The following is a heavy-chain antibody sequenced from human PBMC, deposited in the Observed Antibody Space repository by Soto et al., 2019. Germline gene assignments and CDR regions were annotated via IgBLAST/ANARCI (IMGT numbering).Heavy chain of an antibody. CDR3: AKDRYDILTGYPIQYGMDV. Sequence: GGSLRLSCAASGFTFSSDAMSWVRQAPGKGLEWVSSFSGSGDNTDYADSVKGRFTISRDNSKNTLYMQMNSLRAEDTAVYYCAKDRYDILTGYPIQYGMDVWGQGTTVTVSS. V-gene: IGHV3-23*01. J-gene: IGHJ6*02. CDR2: FSGSGDNT. CDR1: GFTFSSDA. D-gene: IGHD3-9*01.